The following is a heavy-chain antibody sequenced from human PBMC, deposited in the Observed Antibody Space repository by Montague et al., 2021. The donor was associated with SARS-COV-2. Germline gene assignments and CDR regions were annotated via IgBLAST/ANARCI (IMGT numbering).Heavy chain of an antibody. CDR1: GDSISTSTFY. CDR2: ISYNGRT. D-gene: IGHD1-1*01. Sequence: SETLSLTCSVSGDSISTSTFYWGWIRQSPGKGLEWIGTISYNGRTFYNPSLRSRLTISVDLSENQFSLKLNSVTAAGTAVYYCTRLALLVAGGIGCFDPWGQGTLVTVSS. V-gene: IGHV4-39*01. J-gene: IGHJ5*02. CDR3: TRLALLVAGGIGCFDP.